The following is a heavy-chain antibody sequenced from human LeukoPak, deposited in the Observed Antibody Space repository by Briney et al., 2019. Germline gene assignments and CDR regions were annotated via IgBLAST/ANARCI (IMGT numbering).Heavy chain of an antibody. D-gene: IGHD5-18*01. V-gene: IGHV4-38-2*01. J-gene: IGHJ4*02. CDR3: ARRSGHGYGYDY. Sequence: SETLSLTCAVSGYSISSGYYWGWIRQPPGKGLEWIGSIYHSGSTYYNPSLKSRVTISVDTSKNQFSLKLSSVTAADTAVYYCARRSGHGYGYDYWGQGTLVTVSS. CDR2: IYHSGST. CDR1: GYSISSGYY.